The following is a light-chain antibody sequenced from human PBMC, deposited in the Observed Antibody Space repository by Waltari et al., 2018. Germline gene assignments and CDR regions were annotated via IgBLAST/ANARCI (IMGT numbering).Light chain of an antibody. Sequence: QSVLTQPPSASGTPGQRVTISCSGSSSNIGSNTVNWYLQLPGTAPKLLIYRNDQGPSGVPDRVSGSKSGTSASLAISGLQSEDEADYYCAAWDDSLNGPVFGGGTKLTVV. J-gene: IGLJ3*02. CDR1: SSNIGSNT. CDR3: AAWDDSLNGPV. V-gene: IGLV1-44*01. CDR2: RND.